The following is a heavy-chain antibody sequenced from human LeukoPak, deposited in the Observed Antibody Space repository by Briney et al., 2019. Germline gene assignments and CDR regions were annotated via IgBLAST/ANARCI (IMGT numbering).Heavy chain of an antibody. CDR2: IKQDGSEK. D-gene: IGHD6-13*01. CDR3: AKDQGPYSSSHTWFDY. J-gene: IGHJ4*02. V-gene: IGHV3-7*01. CDR1: GFIFSSFW. Sequence: GGSLRLSCAASGFIFSSFWMIGVPQASGKALEWAANIKQDGSEKYYVDSVKGRFTISRGNAKNSLHLQMNSLRAEDTAVYYCAKDQGPYSSSHTWFDYWGQGTLVTVSS.